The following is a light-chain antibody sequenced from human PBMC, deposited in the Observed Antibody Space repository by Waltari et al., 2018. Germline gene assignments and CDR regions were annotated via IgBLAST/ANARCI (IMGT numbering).Light chain of an antibody. Sequence: LTQPASVSGSPGQSITISCTGTSSDVGAYNYVSWYQQHPGKVPKLIIYDVSHRPSGVSFRFSGSKSDNTASLTISGLQAEDEADYYCISYTTSDTMIFGGGTKLTVL. CDR1: SSDVGAYNY. CDR3: ISYTTSDTMI. CDR2: DVS. J-gene: IGLJ2*01. V-gene: IGLV2-14*03.